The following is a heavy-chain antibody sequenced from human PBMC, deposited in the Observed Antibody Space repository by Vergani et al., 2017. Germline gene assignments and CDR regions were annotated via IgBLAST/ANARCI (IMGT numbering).Heavy chain of an antibody. CDR1: GGSISSGGYY. V-gene: IGHV4-30-4*08. D-gene: IGHD6-13*01. CDR3: ATGGSRRQYWYFDL. CDR2: IYYSGST. J-gene: IGHJ2*01. Sequence: QVQLQESGPGLVKPSQTLSLTCTVSGGSISSGGYYWSWIRQHPGKGLEWIGYIYYSGSTYYNPSLKSRVTISVDTSKNQFSLKLSSVTAADTAVYYCATGGSRRQYWYFDLWGRGTLVTVSS.